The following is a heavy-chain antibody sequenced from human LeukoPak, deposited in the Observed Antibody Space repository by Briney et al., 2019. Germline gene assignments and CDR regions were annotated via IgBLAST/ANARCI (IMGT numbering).Heavy chain of an antibody. V-gene: IGHV1-69*05. CDR2: IIPIFGTA. D-gene: IGHD2-8*01. Sequence: SVKVSCKASGGTFSSYAISWVRQAPGQGLEWMGRIIPIFGTANYAQKFQGRVTITTDESTSTAYMELSSLRSEDTAVSYCAREHPDVVLMVYAAQGVGFDYWGQGTLVTVSS. CDR1: GGTFSSYA. CDR3: AREHPDVVLMVYAAQGVGFDY. J-gene: IGHJ4*02.